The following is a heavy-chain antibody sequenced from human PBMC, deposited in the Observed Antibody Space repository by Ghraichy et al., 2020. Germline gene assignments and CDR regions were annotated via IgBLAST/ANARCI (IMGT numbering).Heavy chain of an antibody. Sequence: GESLNISCAASGFIFSSYGIHWVRQAPGKGLEWVAAISYDGSSKYYADSVKGRFTISRDTSKNTLSLQMKSLRPEDTAVYYCAKSRMAAAGTPDGMDVWGKGTTVIVSS. CDR1: GFIFSSYG. J-gene: IGHJ6*04. CDR2: ISYDGSSK. V-gene: IGHV3-30*18. D-gene: IGHD6-13*01. CDR3: AKSRMAAAGTPDGMDV.